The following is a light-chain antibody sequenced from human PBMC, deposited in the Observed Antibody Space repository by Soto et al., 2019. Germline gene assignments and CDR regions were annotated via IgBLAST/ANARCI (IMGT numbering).Light chain of an antibody. CDR1: QIISSTY. CDR2: GAS. J-gene: IGKJ2*01. CDR3: QNSGTSLYT. Sequence: DIVLTQSPGTLSLSPGERATLSCRASQIISSTYLGWYQQKPGQAPRLLIYGASSRATGIPDRFSGSGSGTDFTLTISRLESEDFAVYSCQNSGTSLYTFGQGPKLEIK. V-gene: IGKV3-20*01.